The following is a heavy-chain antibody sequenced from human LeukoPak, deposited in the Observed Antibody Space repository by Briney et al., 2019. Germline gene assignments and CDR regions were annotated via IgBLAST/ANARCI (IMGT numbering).Heavy chain of an antibody. CDR1: GGTFSNYA. J-gene: IGHJ5*02. V-gene: IGHV1-69*13. CDR2: IIPIFGTA. Sequence: ASVKVSCXASGGTFSNYAISWVRQAHGQGLEWMAGIIPIFGTANYAQKFQGRVTITADESTSTAYMELSSLRSEDTAVYYCARDPTSAVDTAMYWDNWFDPWGQGTLVTVSS. CDR3: ARDPTSAVDTAMYWDNWFDP. D-gene: IGHD5-18*01.